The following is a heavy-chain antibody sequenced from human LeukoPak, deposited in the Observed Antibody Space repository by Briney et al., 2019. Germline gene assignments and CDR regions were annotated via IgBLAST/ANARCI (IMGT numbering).Heavy chain of an antibody. V-gene: IGHV1-2*02. D-gene: IGHD2-21*02. Sequence: ASVKVSCKASGCTFTGYYMHWVRQAPGQGLEWMGWINPNSGGTNYAQRFQGRVTMTRDTSISTAYMELSRLRSDDTAVYYCARGYCGGDCDDAFDIWGQGTMVTVSS. CDR1: GCTFTGYY. CDR2: INPNSGGT. CDR3: ARGYCGGDCDDAFDI. J-gene: IGHJ3*02.